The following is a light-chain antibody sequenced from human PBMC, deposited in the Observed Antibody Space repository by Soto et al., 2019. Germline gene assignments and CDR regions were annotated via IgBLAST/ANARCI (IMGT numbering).Light chain of an antibody. CDR3: QQRSNWPPIT. V-gene: IGKV3-11*01. CDR2: DAS. CDR1: QSIGNT. J-gene: IGKJ5*01. Sequence: EIVMTQSPATMSVSPGQRATLFCRASQSIGNTLAWYQQRPGQAPRLLIYDASNRATGIPARFSGSGSGTDFTLTISSLEPEDFAVYYCQQRSNWPPITFGQGTRLEIK.